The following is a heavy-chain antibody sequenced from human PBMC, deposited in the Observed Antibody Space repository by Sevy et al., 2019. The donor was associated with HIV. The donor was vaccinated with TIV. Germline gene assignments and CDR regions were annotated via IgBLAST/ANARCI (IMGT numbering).Heavy chain of an antibody. V-gene: IGHV4-39*01. Sequence: SETLSLTCTVSGGSISSSSYYWGWIRQPPGKGLQWIGSIYYSGSTYYNPSLKSRVTISVDTSKTQFSLKLSSVTAADTAVYYCARLIRYYDSSGPPDYWGQGTLVTVSS. CDR2: IYYSGST. CDR1: GGSISSSSYY. CDR3: ARLIRYYDSSGPPDY. J-gene: IGHJ4*02. D-gene: IGHD3-22*01.